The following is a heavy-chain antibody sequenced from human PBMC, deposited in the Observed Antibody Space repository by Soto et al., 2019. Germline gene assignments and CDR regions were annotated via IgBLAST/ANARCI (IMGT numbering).Heavy chain of an antibody. Sequence: QVQLVESGGGVVQPGRSLRLSCAASGFTFSDYGMHWVRQAPGKGLEWVAVICQDGSNEYYADSVKGRFTIFRDNSKNTLYLQMNSLRAEDTAVYYCARDVNDHWGQGTLVTVSS. CDR2: ICQDGSNE. V-gene: IGHV3-33*01. CDR1: GFTFSDYG. CDR3: ARDVNDH. J-gene: IGHJ4*02.